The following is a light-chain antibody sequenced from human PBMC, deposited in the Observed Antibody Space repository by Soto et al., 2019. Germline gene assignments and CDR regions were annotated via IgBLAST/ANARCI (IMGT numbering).Light chain of an antibody. CDR1: QTVINRH. CDR2: GAS. Sequence: DIVLTQSPDTLSLSPGERVTLSCRASQTVINRHVAWYRQKPGQPPRLLIQGASSRATGVADRFSGDGSGKDFTLTISRLDPEDFAVYFSQQYGDLPLTVGRGTRLEMK. V-gene: IGKV3-20*01. CDR3: QQYGDLPLT. J-gene: IGKJ2*01.